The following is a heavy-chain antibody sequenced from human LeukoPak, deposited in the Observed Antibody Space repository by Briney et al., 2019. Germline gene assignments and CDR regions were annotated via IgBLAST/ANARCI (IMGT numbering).Heavy chain of an antibody. CDR3: ASRDMATIGGSLGY. J-gene: IGHJ4*02. CDR1: GGTFSSYA. D-gene: IGHD5-24*01. V-gene: IGHV1-69*06. CDR2: IIPIFGTA. Sequence: GASVKVSCKASGGTFSSYAISWVRQAPGQGLEWMGRIIPIFGTANYAQKFQGRVTITADKSTSTAYMELSSLRSEDTAVYYCASRDMATIGGSLGYWGQGTLVTVSS.